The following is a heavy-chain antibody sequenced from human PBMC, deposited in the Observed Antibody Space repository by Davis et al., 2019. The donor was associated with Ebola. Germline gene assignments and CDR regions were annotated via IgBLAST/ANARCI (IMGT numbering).Heavy chain of an antibody. D-gene: IGHD6-13*01. Sequence: PGGSLRLSCAASGFTFSSYGMHWVRQAPGKGLEWVAVIWYDGSNKYYADSVKGRFTISRDNSKNTLYLQMNSLRAEDTAVCYCAKVKAAAWGGWFDPWGQGTLVTVSS. CDR2: IWYDGSNK. V-gene: IGHV3-33*06. CDR3: AKVKAAAWGGWFDP. J-gene: IGHJ5*02. CDR1: GFTFSSYG.